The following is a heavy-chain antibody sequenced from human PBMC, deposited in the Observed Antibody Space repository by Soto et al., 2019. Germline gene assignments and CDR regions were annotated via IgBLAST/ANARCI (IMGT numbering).Heavy chain of an antibody. Sequence: QVQLVESGGGVVQPGGSLRLSCAASGFTFSSYGMHWVRQTPGKGLEWVAGITYDGRSKFHADSVKGRFTISRDNSKNTLYLQMNSLRAEDTAVYSCATGRFVSSYKKVDSWRQGTLVTVSP. V-gene: IGHV3-30*03. D-gene: IGHD1-20*01. CDR2: ITYDGRSK. CDR1: GFTFSSYG. J-gene: IGHJ4*02. CDR3: ATGRFVSSYKKVDS.